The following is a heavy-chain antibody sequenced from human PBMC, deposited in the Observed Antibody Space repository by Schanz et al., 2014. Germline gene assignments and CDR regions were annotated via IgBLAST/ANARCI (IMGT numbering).Heavy chain of an antibody. CDR3: SKDKQGSRSDDS. J-gene: IGHJ5*01. CDR2: INGSGNAT. V-gene: IGHV3-23*01. D-gene: IGHD2-15*01. Sequence: EVQLLESGGGLVQPGGSLRLSCIGSGFTFATYAMSWVRQAPGKGLEWVAAINGSGNATYYADSVKGRFTISRDNSRNTLFLQMKRLRVEDTAVYYCSKDKQGSRSDDSWGQGTLVTVSS. CDR1: GFTFATYA.